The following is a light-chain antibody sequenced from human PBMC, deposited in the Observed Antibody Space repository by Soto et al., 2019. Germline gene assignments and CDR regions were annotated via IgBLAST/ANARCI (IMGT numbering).Light chain of an antibody. CDR2: DAS. J-gene: IGKJ1*01. Sequence: LVLTQSPGTLSLSPGETATLSCRASQSVSNIYLGWYHQRPGQAPRLLIYDASRRATGIPDRFSGSGSGTDFSLTISRLEPEDFAVYYCQHYDSARWTFGLGTKVDIK. CDR1: QSVSNIY. V-gene: IGKV3-20*01. CDR3: QHYDSARWT.